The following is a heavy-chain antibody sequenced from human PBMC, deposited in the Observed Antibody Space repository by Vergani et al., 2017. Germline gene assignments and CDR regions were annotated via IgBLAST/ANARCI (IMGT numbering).Heavy chain of an antibody. D-gene: IGHD2-8*01. J-gene: IGHJ6*02. Sequence: EVQLVQSGAEVKKPGATMKISCKVSGYTFTDHYMHWVKQAPGKGLEWMGLVDPEDGETIYAEKFKGRVTIAADTSTDTAHLELSSLRSEDTAVYYCARDLRMTPFYGLDVWGQGTTVTVSS. CDR2: VDPEDGET. CDR1: GYTFTDHY. V-gene: IGHV1-69-2*01. CDR3: ARDLRMTPFYGLDV.